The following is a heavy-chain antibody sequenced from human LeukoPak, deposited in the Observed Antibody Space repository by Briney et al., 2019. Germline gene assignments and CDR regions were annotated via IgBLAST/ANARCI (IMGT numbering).Heavy chain of an antibody. J-gene: IGHJ4*02. CDR2: ISSNGGST. Sequence: GGSLRLSCAASGFTFSSYAMHWVRQAPGKGLEYVSAISSNGGSTYYANSVKGRFTISRDNSKNTLYLQMGSLRAEDMAVYYCARSASRGGLYDSWGQGTLVTVSS. CDR1: GFTFSSYA. V-gene: IGHV3-64*01. CDR3: ARSASRGGLYDS. D-gene: IGHD3-10*01.